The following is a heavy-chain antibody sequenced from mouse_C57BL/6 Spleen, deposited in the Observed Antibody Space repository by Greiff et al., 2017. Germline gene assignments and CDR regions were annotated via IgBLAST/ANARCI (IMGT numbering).Heavy chain of an antibody. CDR1: GYAFSSYW. D-gene: IGHD2-5*01. Sequence: VQLQQSGAELVKPGASVKISCKASGYAFSSYWMNWVKQRPGKGLEWIGQIYPGDGDTNYNGKFKGKATLTADKSSSTAYMQLSSLTSEDSAVYFCARGDYSNYDAMDYWGQGTSVTVSS. CDR3: ARGDYSNYDAMDY. CDR2: IYPGDGDT. V-gene: IGHV1-80*01. J-gene: IGHJ4*01.